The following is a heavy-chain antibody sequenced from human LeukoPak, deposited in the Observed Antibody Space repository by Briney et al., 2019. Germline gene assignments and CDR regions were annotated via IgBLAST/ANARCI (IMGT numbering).Heavy chain of an antibody. J-gene: IGHJ4*02. V-gene: IGHV1-2*02. CDR3: ARDHYYGSGSYYRDSDY. D-gene: IGHD3-10*01. CDR1: GYTFTGYY. CDR2: INPNSGGT. Sequence: ASVKVSCKASGYTFTGYYMHWVRQAPGQGLEWMGWINPNSGGTNYAQKLQGRVTMTTDTSTSTAYMELRSLRSDDTAVYYCARDHYYGSGSYYRDSDYWGQGTLVTVSS.